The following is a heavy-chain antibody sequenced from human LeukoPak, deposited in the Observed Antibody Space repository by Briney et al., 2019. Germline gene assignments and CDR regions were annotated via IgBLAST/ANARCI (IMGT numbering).Heavy chain of an antibody. D-gene: IGHD6-19*01. Sequence: GGSLRLSCAASGFTFSSYSMNWVRQAPGKGLEWVSSISSSSSYIYYADSVKGRFTISRDNAKNSLYLQMNSLRAEDTAVYYCARKVAVADTSDGAFDIWGQGTMVTVSS. CDR3: ARKVAVADTSDGAFDI. CDR1: GFTFSSYS. CDR2: ISSSSSYI. J-gene: IGHJ3*02. V-gene: IGHV3-21*01.